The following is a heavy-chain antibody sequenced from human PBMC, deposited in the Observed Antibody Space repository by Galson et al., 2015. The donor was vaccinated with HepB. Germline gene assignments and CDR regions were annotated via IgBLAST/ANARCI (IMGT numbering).Heavy chain of an antibody. Sequence: CAISGDSVSSNTAAWNWIRQSPSRGLEWLGRAYYRSKWYYDYAPSVKSRITVTPDTSKNQFSLHLNSVTPEDTAVYYCATAVAPWGTDAFDIWDQGTVVTVSS. V-gene: IGHV6-1*01. D-gene: IGHD7-27*01. CDR1: GDSVSSNTAA. CDR3: ATAVAPWGTDAFDI. J-gene: IGHJ3*02. CDR2: AYYRSKWYY.